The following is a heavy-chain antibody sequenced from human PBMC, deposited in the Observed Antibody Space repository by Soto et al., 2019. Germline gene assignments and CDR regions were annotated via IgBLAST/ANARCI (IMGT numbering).Heavy chain of an antibody. CDR1: GGSISSSNW. D-gene: IGHD2-15*01. CDR3: ARVSPETAGWRYFDL. J-gene: IGHJ2*01. Sequence: QVQLQESGPGLVKPSGTLSLTCAVSGGSISSSNWWSWVRQPPGKGLEWIGEIYHSGSTNYNPSLKRRVTISVDKSKNQFSLKLSSVTAAATAVYYCARVSPETAGWRYFDLWGRGTLVTVSS. V-gene: IGHV4-4*02. CDR2: IYHSGST.